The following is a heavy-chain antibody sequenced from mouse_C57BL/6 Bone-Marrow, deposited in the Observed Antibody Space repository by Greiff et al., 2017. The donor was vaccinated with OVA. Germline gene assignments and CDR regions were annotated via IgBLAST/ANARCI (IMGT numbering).Heavy chain of an antibody. D-gene: IGHD3-1*01. CDR3: TGLLDAMDY. Sequence: EVNVVESGEGLVKPGGSLKLSCAASGFTFSSYAMSWVRQTPEKRLEWVAYISSGGDYIYYADTVKGRVTISRDNARNTLYLQMSSLKYEDTAMYYCTGLLDAMDYWGQGTSVTVSS. CDR1: GFTFSSYA. J-gene: IGHJ4*01. V-gene: IGHV5-9-1*02. CDR2: ISSGGDYI.